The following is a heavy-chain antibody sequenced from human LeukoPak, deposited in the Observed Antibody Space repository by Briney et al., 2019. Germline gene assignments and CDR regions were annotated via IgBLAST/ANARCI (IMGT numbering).Heavy chain of an antibody. CDR3: ARESYTAMVIYFDY. J-gene: IGHJ4*02. V-gene: IGHV3-48*03. CDR1: GFTFSSYE. D-gene: IGHD5-18*01. CDR2: ISSSGSTI. Sequence: GGSLRLSCAASGFTFSSYEMNWVRKAPGKGLEWVSYISSSGSTIYYADSVKGRFTISRDNAKNSLYLQMDSLRAEDTAVYYCARESYTAMVIYFDYWGQGTLVTVSS.